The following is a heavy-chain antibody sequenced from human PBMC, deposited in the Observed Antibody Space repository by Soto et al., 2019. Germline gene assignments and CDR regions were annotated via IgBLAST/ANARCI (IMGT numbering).Heavy chain of an antibody. J-gene: IGHJ5*02. D-gene: IGHD3-10*01. CDR1: GGSISSSSYY. Sequence: QLQLQESGPGLVKPSETLSLTCTVSGGSISSSSYYWGWIRQPPGKGLEWIGSIYDSGSTYYNPSLKSRVTISVDTSKNQFSLKLSSVTAADTAVYYCARPSTGGLWFGDHWFDPWGQGTLVTVSS. CDR2: IYDSGST. V-gene: IGHV4-39*01. CDR3: ARPSTGGLWFGDHWFDP.